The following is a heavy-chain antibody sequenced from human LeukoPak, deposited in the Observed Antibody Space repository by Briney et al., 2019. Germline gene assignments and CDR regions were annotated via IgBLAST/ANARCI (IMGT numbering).Heavy chain of an antibody. CDR2: IYYSGST. CDR1: GGSISSSSYY. J-gene: IGHJ4*02. Sequence: PSETLSLTCTVSGGSISSSSYYWGWIRQPPGKGLEWIGSIYYSGSTYYNPSLKSRVTISVDTSKNQFSLKLSSVTAADTAVYYCARHNGYSYGSYHLRPFDYWGQGTLVTVSS. V-gene: IGHV4-39*01. CDR3: ARHNGYSYGSYHLRPFDY. D-gene: IGHD5-18*01.